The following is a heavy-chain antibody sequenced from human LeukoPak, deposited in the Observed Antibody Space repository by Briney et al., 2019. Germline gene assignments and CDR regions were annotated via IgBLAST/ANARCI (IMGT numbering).Heavy chain of an antibody. V-gene: IGHV3-30-3*01. D-gene: IGHD1-26*01. Sequence: PGGSLRLSCVVSGFTFTNYVVHWVRQAPGKGLEWVTLVSSDGGIKYYADSVKGRFSVSRDISKNTLYLQMNSLRVDDTAVYYCAKDSPPFRYSGSYRTYFDYWGQGTLVTVSS. CDR3: AKDSPPFRYSGSYRTYFDY. CDR2: VSSDGGIK. CDR1: GFTFTNYV. J-gene: IGHJ4*02.